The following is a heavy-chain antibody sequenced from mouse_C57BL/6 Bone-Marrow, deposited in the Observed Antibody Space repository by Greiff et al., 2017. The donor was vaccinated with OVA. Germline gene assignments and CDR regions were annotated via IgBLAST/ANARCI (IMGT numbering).Heavy chain of an antibody. Sequence: EVKLVESGGGLVKPGGSLKLSCAASGFTFSDYGMHWVRQAPEKGLEWVAYISSGSSTIYYADTVKGRFTISRDNAKNTLFLQMTSLRSEDTAMYYCARGYYSSSHYYAMDYWGQGTSVTVSS. CDR1: GFTFSDYG. CDR2: ISSGSSTI. V-gene: IGHV5-17*01. D-gene: IGHD1-1*01. CDR3: ARGYYSSSHYYAMDY. J-gene: IGHJ4*01.